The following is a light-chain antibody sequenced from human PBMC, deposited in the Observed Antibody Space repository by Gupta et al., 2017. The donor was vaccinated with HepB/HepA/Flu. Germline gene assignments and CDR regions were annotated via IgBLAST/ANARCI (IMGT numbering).Light chain of an antibody. J-gene: IGKJ2*01. CDR1: QSLGHSDGNTY. Sequence: DVVMTQSPLSLPVTLGQPASLSCRSSQSLGHSDGNTYLNWFQQSPGQSPRRLIYKGSIRDSGVPDRFSGSGSGTDFTLKISRGESEDVGVYYCTQVKHWPYTFGQGTKLEIK. CDR3: TQVKHWPYT. CDR2: KGS. V-gene: IGKV2-30*02.